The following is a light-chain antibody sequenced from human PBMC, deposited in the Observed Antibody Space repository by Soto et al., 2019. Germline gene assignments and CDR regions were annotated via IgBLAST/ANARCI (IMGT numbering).Light chain of an antibody. Sequence: QSALTQPPSASGSRGQSVTISCTGTSVDINYVSWFQQHPGKAPKLIICEVTKRPSGVPDRFSGSKSGYTASLTVSGLQDDDEADYYCSSYAGREIWVFGGGTKLTVL. CDR3: SSYAGREIWV. J-gene: IGLJ3*02. CDR1: SVDINY. CDR2: EVT. V-gene: IGLV2-8*01.